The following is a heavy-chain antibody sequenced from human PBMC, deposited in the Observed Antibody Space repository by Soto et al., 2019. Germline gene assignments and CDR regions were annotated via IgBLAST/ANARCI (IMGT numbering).Heavy chain of an antibody. CDR3: ARDSYSSSWYSGWFDP. Sequence: PSETLSITCTVSGGSISSYYWSWIRQPPGKGLEWIGYIYYSGSTNYNPSLKSRVTISVDTSKNQFSLKLSSVTAADTAVYYCARDSYSSSWYSGWFDPWGQGTLVTVSS. D-gene: IGHD6-13*01. CDR1: GGSISSYY. J-gene: IGHJ5*02. CDR2: IYYSGST. V-gene: IGHV4-59*01.